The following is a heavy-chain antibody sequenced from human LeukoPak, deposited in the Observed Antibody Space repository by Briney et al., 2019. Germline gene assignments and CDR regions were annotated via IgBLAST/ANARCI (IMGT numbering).Heavy chain of an antibody. J-gene: IGHJ4*02. V-gene: IGHV3-30-3*01. CDR2: ISYDGSNK. Sequence: GGSLRLSCAASGFTFSSYAMHWVRQAPGKGLEWVAVISYDGSNKYYADSVKGRFTISRDNSKNTLYLQMNSLRAEDTAVYYCARGGSSSWYYSLFDYWGQGTLVTVSS. D-gene: IGHD6-13*01. CDR1: GFTFSSYA. CDR3: ARGGSSSWYYSLFDY.